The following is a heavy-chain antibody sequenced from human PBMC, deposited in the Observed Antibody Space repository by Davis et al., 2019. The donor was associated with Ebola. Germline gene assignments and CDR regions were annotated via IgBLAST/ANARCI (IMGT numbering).Heavy chain of an antibody. CDR1: GFTFSTYG. V-gene: IGHV3-30*02. CDR3: AKGDKADP. CDR2: IRYDGTNK. Sequence: PGGSLRLSCAASGFTFSTYGMHWVRQSPGKGLEWVAFIRYDGTNKEYADSVKGRFTISRDNSKNTLFLQMDSLRAEDTAVYYCAKGDKADPWGQGTLVTVSS. J-gene: IGHJ5*02.